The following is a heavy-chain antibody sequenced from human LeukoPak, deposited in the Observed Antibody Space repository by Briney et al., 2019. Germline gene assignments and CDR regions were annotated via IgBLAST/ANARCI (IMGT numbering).Heavy chain of an antibody. CDR1: GGPISTHY. CDR2: NDYSGST. V-gene: IGHV4-59*11. CDR3: ARGATFRGTYYMDV. D-gene: IGHD3-10*01. Sequence: PSETLSLTCIGSGGPISTHYWSWSRQPPRKGLEWIGYNDYSGSTNYNPSLKSRVTISVDTSKNQFSLKLNSVTAADTAVYYCARGATFRGTYYMDVWGKGTTVTVSS. J-gene: IGHJ6*03.